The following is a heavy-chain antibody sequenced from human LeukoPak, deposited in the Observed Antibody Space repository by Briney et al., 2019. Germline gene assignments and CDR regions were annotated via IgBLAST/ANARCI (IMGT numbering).Heavy chain of an antibody. V-gene: IGHV3-23*01. Sequence: PGGSLRLSCAASGFTFSSYAMSWVRQAPGKGLEWVSAISGSGGSTHYADSVKGRFTISRDNSKNTLYLQMNSLRAEDTALYYCAKEVGYDSSGYDDFWGQGTLVTVSS. CDR3: AKEVGYDSSGYDDF. D-gene: IGHD3-22*01. CDR2: ISGSGGST. J-gene: IGHJ4*02. CDR1: GFTFSSYA.